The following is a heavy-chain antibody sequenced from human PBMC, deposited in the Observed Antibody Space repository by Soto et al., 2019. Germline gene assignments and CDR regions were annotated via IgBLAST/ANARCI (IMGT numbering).Heavy chain of an antibody. D-gene: IGHD3-9*01. J-gene: IGHJ6*02. CDR2: INTAGSTK. V-gene: IGHV3-48*03. Sequence: GGSLRLSCAASGFTFSNFEMHWVRQAPGKGLEWVSYINTAGSTKYYAESVKGRFTISRDNARNSLFLQMNSLRAEDTAVYYCARAECSSPDCLTAYYSYGLDVWAKGPRSPSP. CDR3: ARAECSSPDCLTAYYSYGLDV. CDR1: GFTFSNFE.